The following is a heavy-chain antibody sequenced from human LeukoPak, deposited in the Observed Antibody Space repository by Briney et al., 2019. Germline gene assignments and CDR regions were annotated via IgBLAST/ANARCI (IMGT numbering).Heavy chain of an antibody. Sequence: PGGSLRLSCAASGFTFSTYWMSWVRQAPGKGLEWVANIKQDGSEKYYVDSVKGRFTISRDNSKNTLYLQMNSLRAEDTAVYYCARDPKRGGGDPTVFDYWGQGTPVTVSS. D-gene: IGHD2-21*01. J-gene: IGHJ4*02. CDR3: ARDPKRGGGDPTVFDY. CDR1: GFTFSTYW. CDR2: IKQDGSEK. V-gene: IGHV3-7*01.